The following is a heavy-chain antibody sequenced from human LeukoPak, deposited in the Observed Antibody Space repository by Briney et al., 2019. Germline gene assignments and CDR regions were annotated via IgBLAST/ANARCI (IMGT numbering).Heavy chain of an antibody. J-gene: IGHJ4*02. D-gene: IGHD4-17*01. CDR3: AKDRAYYGDYSCTSDY. CDR2: ISYDGSNK. V-gene: IGHV3-30*18. CDR1: GFTFSSYG. Sequence: GGSLRLSCAASGFTFSSYGMHWVRQAPGKGLEWVAVISYDGSNKYYADSVKGRFTISRDNSKNTLYLQMNSLRAEDTAVYYCAKDRAYYGDYSCTSDYWGQGTLVTVSS.